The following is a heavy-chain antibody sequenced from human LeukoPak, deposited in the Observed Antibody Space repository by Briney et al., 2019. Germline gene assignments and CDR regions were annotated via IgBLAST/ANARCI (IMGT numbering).Heavy chain of an antibody. CDR2: VKEDGSEK. CDR3: ARDTRYGDNDY. Sequence: GGSLRLSCAASGFTFSRYWMTWVRQAPGKGLEWVANVKEDGSEKNYVDSLKGRFTISRDNAKNSVLLQMNSLRAEDTAVYYCARDTRYGDNDYWGQGTLVTVSS. D-gene: IGHD4-17*01. CDR1: GFTFSRYW. J-gene: IGHJ4*02. V-gene: IGHV3-7*05.